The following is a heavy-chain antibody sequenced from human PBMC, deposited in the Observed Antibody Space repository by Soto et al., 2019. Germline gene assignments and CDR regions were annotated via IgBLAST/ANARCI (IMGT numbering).Heavy chain of an antibody. V-gene: IGHV1-18*04. CDR3: ARDRAAAGTYYYYGMDV. D-gene: IGHD6-13*01. Sequence: ASVKVSCKASGYTFTSYGISWVRQAPGQGLEWMGWISAYNGNTNYAQKLQGRVTMTTDTSTSTAYMELRSLRSDDTAVYYCARDRAAAGTYYYYGMDVWGQGTPVTVSS. CDR1: GYTFTSYG. J-gene: IGHJ6*02. CDR2: ISAYNGNT.